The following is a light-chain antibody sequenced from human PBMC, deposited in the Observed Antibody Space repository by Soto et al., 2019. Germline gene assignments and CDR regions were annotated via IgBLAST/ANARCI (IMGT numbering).Light chain of an antibody. CDR2: DAS. Sequence: EIVLTQSPGTLSLSPGERATLSCRASQSVRDSHLAWYQQKPGQAPRLLIYDASTRATGIPARFSGSGSGTEFTLTISSLQSEDSAVFYCQQYNNWPPTFGQGTRLEI. J-gene: IGKJ5*01. CDR1: QSVRDSH. V-gene: IGKV3-15*01. CDR3: QQYNNWPPT.